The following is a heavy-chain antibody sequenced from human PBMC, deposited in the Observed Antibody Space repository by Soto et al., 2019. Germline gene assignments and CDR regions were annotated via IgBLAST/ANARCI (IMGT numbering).Heavy chain of an antibody. CDR1: GFTFSSYE. CDR3: ARVTTGTTFDY. Sequence: GGSLRLSCAASGFTFSSYEMNWVRQAPGKGLEWVSYISSSGSTIYYADSVKGRFTISRDNAKNSLYLQMNSLRAEDTAVYYCARVTTGTTFDYWGQGTLVTVSS. CDR2: ISSSGSTI. V-gene: IGHV3-48*03. D-gene: IGHD1-1*01. J-gene: IGHJ4*02.